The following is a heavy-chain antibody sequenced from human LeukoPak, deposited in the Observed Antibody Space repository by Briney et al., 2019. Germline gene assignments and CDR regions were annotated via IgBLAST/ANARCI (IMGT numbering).Heavy chain of an antibody. CDR2: IYYSGST. V-gene: IGHV4-61*01. CDR3: ARDSYYYDSSGQLRGVAFDI. J-gene: IGHJ3*02. D-gene: IGHD3-22*01. CDR1: GGSVSSGSYY. Sequence: SETLSPTCTVSGGSVSSGSYYWSWIRQPPGKGLEWIGYIYYSGSTSYNPSLKSRVTISVDTSKNQFSLKLSSVTAADTAVYYCARDSYYYDSSGQLRGVAFDIWGQGTRLTVSS.